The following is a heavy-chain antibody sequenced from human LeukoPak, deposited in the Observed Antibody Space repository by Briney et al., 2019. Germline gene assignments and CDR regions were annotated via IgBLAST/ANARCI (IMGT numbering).Heavy chain of an antibody. V-gene: IGHV3-33*01. Sequence: GGSLRLSCAASGFIFSSYGMHWVRQAPGKGLGWVALIWYDGSKTYYADSVRGRFTISRDKSKNTLYLQMNSLRAEDTAVYFCARENGAQGAPDYWGQGTLVTVSS. CDR2: IWYDGSKT. D-gene: IGHD1-26*01. J-gene: IGHJ4*02. CDR3: ARENGAQGAPDY. CDR1: GFIFSSYG.